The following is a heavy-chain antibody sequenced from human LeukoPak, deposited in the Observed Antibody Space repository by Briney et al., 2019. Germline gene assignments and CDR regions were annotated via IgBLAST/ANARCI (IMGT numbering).Heavy chain of an antibody. V-gene: IGHV1-3*01. CDR2: INAGNGNT. CDR1: GYTFTSYA. D-gene: IGHD2-21*01. J-gene: IGHJ4*02. Sequence: ASVKVSCKASGYTFTSYAMHWVRQAPGQRLEWMGWINAGNGNTKYSQKFQGRVTITRDTSASTAYMELSSLTSEDTAVYYCATESLRLTSVGFDYWGQGTLVTVSS. CDR3: ATESLRLTSVGFDY.